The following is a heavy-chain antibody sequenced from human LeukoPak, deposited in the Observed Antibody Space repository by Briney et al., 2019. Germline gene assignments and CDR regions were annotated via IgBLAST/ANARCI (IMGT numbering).Heavy chain of an antibody. CDR1: GFTFSNYG. CDR3: AKGVVAATNAAYYGMDV. V-gene: IGHV3-30*18. Sequence: GGSLRLSCAASGFTFSNYGMHWVRQAPGKGLEWVAFISYDESDKYYADSVKGRFTISRDNSKNTLYLQMNSLRPEDTAVYYCAKGVVAATNAAYYGMDVWGQGTTVTVSS. J-gene: IGHJ6*02. D-gene: IGHD2-15*01. CDR2: ISYDESDK.